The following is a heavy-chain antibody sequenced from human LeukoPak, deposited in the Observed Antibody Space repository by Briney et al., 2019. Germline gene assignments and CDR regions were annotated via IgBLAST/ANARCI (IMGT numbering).Heavy chain of an antibody. V-gene: IGHV3-74*01. Sequence: GGSLRLSCAASGFTFSSYWMHWVRQAPGKGLVWVSRINSDGSSTSYADSVKGRFTISRDNAKNTLYLQMNSLRAEDTAVYYCARDWAPYYYDSSGYFDYWGQGTLVTVSS. J-gene: IGHJ4*02. CDR2: INSDGSST. CDR3: ARDWAPYYYDSSGYFDY. CDR1: GFTFSSYW. D-gene: IGHD3-22*01.